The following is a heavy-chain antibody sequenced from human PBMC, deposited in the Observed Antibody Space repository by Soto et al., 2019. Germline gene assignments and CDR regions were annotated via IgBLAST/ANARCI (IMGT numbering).Heavy chain of an antibody. V-gene: IGHV4-38-2*01. CDR1: GYSISSGYY. CDR3: ASLYSSSWAVDY. CDR2: IYHSGST. D-gene: IGHD6-13*01. J-gene: IGHJ4*02. Sequence: ETLSLTCAVSGYSISSGYYWGWIRQPPGKGLEWIGSIYHSGSTYYNPSLKSRVTISVDTSKNQFSLKLSSVTAADTAVYYCASLYSSSWAVDYWGQGTLVTVSS.